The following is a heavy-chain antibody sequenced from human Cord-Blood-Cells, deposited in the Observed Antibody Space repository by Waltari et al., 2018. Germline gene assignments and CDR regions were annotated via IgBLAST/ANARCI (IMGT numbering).Heavy chain of an antibody. V-gene: IGHV1-2*02. Sequence: QVQLVQSGAEVKKPGASVKVSCKASGYTFTGYYMHWVRQSPGQGRGWMGWLNPNSGGTNYAQKFQGRVTMTRDTSSSTAYIELSRLGSDDTAVYYCARGGAAPSRAFDLWGRGTLVTVSS. CDR1: GYTFTGYY. CDR2: LNPNSGGT. D-gene: IGHD1-26*01. CDR3: ARGGAAPSRAFDL. J-gene: IGHJ2*01.